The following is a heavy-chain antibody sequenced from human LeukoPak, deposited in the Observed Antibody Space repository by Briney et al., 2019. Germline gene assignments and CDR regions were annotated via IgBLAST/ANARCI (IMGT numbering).Heavy chain of an antibody. CDR3: ARDQRTRYCSGGSCYSDWFDP. V-gene: IGHV1-69*04. CDR1: GGTFSSYT. CDR2: IIPILGIA. D-gene: IGHD2-15*01. J-gene: IGHJ5*02. Sequence: GASVKVSCKASGGTFSSYTISWVRQAPEQGLEWMGRIIPILGIANYAQKFQGRVTITADKSTSTAYMELSSLRSEDTAVYYCARDQRTRYCSGGSCYSDWFDPWGQGTLVTVSS.